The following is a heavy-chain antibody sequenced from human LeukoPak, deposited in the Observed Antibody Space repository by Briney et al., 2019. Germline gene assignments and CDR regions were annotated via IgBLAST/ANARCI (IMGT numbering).Heavy chain of an antibody. D-gene: IGHD6-25*01. V-gene: IGHV1-3*01. CDR2: INAGNGDT. CDR3: ARDGGWGSSATDY. J-gene: IGHJ4*02. Sequence: ASVKVSCKASGFTFTSYGMHWVRQGPGHRLEWMGWINAGNGDTNYAQKLQGRVTMTTDTSTSTAYMELRSLRSDDTAVYYCARDGGWGSSATDYWGQGTLVTVSS. CDR1: GFTFTSYG.